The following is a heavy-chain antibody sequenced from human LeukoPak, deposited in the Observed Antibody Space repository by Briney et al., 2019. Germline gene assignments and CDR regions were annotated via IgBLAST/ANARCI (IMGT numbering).Heavy chain of an antibody. Sequence: GGSLRLSCAASGFTFSSYAMHWVRQAPGKGLEWVAVISYDGSNKYYADSVKGRFTISRDNSKNTLYLQMDSLRDEDTAVYYCAKVRRITGTTSLDSWGQGTLVTVSS. V-gene: IGHV3-30-3*01. CDR1: GFTFSSYA. CDR2: ISYDGSNK. D-gene: IGHD1-7*01. CDR3: AKVRRITGTTSLDS. J-gene: IGHJ4*02.